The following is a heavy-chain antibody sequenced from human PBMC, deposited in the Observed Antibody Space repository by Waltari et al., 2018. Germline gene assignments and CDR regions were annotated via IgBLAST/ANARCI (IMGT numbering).Heavy chain of an antibody. J-gene: IGHJ4*02. D-gene: IGHD1-26*01. CDR1: GFTFSSYG. V-gene: IGHV3-30*02. CDR2: IRYDGSNK. CDR3: AKDYSGSYYRAFY. Sequence: QVQLVESGGGVVQPGGSLRLSCAASGFTFSSYGMHWVRQAPGKGLEWVACIRYDGSNKYYADSVKGRFTISRDNSKNTLYLQMNSLRAEDTAVYYCAKDYSGSYYRAFYWGQGTLVTVSS.